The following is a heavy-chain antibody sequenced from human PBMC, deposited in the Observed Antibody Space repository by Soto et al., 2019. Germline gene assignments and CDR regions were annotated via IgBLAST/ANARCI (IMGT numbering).Heavy chain of an antibody. V-gene: IGHV3-21*01. Sequence: PGGSLRLSCAASGFTFSSYSMNWVRQAPGKGLEWVSSISSSSSYIYYADSVKGRFTISRDNAKNSLYLQMNSLRAEDTAVYYCARDHVSAPYDILTGPPPSDYWGQGTLVTVSS. CDR1: GFTFSSYS. CDR2: ISSSSSYI. D-gene: IGHD3-9*01. CDR3: ARDHVSAPYDILTGPPPSDY. J-gene: IGHJ4*02.